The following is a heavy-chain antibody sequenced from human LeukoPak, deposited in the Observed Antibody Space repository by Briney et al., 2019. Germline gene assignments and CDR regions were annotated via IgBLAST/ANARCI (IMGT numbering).Heavy chain of an antibody. D-gene: IGHD3-22*01. CDR2: ISGSGGSA. CDR3: AKDSSSGYYYPTTAFDY. V-gene: IGHV3-23*01. J-gene: IGHJ4*02. CDR1: GFTFSSYA. Sequence: GGSLRLSCAASGFTFSSYAMSWVRQAPGKGLEWVSAISGSGGSAYYADSVKGRFTIPRDHSKNTLYLQMNSLRAEDTAAYYCAKDSSSGYYYPTTAFDYWGQGTLVTVSS.